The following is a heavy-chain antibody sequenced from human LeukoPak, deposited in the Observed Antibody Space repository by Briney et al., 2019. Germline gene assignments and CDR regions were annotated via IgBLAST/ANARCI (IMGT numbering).Heavy chain of an antibody. J-gene: IGHJ3*02. D-gene: IGHD6-13*01. V-gene: IGHV1-69*05. CDR1: GGTFSSYA. CDR2: IIPIFGTA. CDR3: ARDQGGIAAASDAFDI. Sequence: ASVKVSCKASGGTFSSYAISWVRQAPGQGLEWMGGIIPIFGTANYAQKFQGRVTITTDESTSTAYMKLSSLRSEDTAVYYCARDQGGIAAASDAFDIWGQGAMVTVSS.